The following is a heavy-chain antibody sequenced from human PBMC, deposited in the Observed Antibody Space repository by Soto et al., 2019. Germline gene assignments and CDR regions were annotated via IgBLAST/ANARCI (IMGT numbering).Heavy chain of an antibody. CDR3: AKDQGATPHGRSHAFDI. V-gene: IGHV3-23*01. D-gene: IGHD1-26*01. CDR2: ISGSGGST. Sequence: HPGGSLRLSCAASGFTFSSYAMSWVRQAPGKGLEWVSAISGSGGSTYYADSVKGRFTISRDNSKSTLYLQMNSLRAEDTAVYYCAKDQGATPHGRSHAFDIWGQGTMVTVSS. J-gene: IGHJ3*02. CDR1: GFTFSSYA.